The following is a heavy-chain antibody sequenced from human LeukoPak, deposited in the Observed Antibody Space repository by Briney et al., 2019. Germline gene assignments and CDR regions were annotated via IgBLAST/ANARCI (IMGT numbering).Heavy chain of an antibody. CDR3: ARRKIGWELRLFDY. CDR1: GGSISSTSYY. Sequence: PSETLSLTCTVSGGSISSTSYYWGWIRQPPGKGLEWIGSIYYSGSTYYNPSLKSRVTISVDTSKNQFSLKLSSVTAADTAVYYCARRKIGWELRLFDYWGQGTLVTVSS. D-gene: IGHD1-26*01. V-gene: IGHV4-39*01. CDR2: IYYSGST. J-gene: IGHJ4*02.